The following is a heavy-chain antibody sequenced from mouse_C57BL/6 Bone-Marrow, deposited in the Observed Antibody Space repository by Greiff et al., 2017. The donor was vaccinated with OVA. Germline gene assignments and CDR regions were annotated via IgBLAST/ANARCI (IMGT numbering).Heavy chain of an antibody. CDR3: ARGRRIDY. V-gene: IGHV5-17*01. J-gene: IGHJ2*01. CDR1: GFTFSDYG. CDR2: ISSGSSTI. Sequence: EVKLVESGGGLVKPGGSLKLSCAASGFTFSDYGMHWVRQAPEKGLEWVAYISSGSSTIYYADTVTGRFTISRDNAKNTLFLQMTSLRSEDTAMYYCARGRRIDYWGQGTTLTVSS.